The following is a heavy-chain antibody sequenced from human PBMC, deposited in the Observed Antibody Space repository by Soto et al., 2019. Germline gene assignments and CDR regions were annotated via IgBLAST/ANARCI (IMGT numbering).Heavy chain of an antibody. J-gene: IGHJ2*01. Sequence: ASVKVSCKASGYTFTSYYMHWVRQAPGQGLEWMGIINPSGGSTSYAQKFQGRVTITRDTSTSTVYMELSSLRSEDTAVYYCAGPSVFSRDPWNSDLWGRAPRVTV. CDR3: AGPSVFSRDPWNSDL. CDR2: INPSGGST. CDR1: GYTFTSYY. D-gene: IGHD1-26*01. V-gene: IGHV1-46*01.